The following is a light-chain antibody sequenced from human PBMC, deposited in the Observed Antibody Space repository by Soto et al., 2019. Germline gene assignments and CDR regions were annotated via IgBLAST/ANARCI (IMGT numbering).Light chain of an antibody. CDR3: QQYTNWPPIT. CDR1: QSVGSK. J-gene: IGKJ5*01. CDR2: GSS. V-gene: IGKV3-15*01. Sequence: EIRLTQSPATLPVSPGERATLSCRASQSVGSKLAWFQQKPGQAPRLLIYGSSTRATGVPARFSGSGSGADFTLTISNLKSEDFAVYYCQQYTNWPPITFGHGTRLEI.